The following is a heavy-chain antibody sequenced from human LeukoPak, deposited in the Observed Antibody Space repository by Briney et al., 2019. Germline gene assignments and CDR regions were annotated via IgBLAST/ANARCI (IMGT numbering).Heavy chain of an antibody. CDR2: IYSGGST. V-gene: IGHV3-66*01. D-gene: IGHD3-3*01. CDR1: GFTVISNY. CDR3: AKGYDFWSGYSFDY. J-gene: IGHJ4*02. Sequence: LGGSLLLSCAASGFTVISNYMSWVRQAPGKGLEGVSVIYSGGSTYYADSVKGRFTISRDNSKNTLYLQMNSLRAEDTAVYYCAKGYDFWSGYSFDYWGQGTLVTVSS.